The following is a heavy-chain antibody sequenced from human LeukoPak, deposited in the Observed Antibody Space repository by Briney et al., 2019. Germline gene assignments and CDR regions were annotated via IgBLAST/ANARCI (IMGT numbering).Heavy chain of an antibody. CDR3: AREPRWLQSKGGFDY. CDR1: GGSFSGYY. J-gene: IGHJ4*02. D-gene: IGHD5-24*01. CDR2: INHSGST. V-gene: IGHV4-34*01. Sequence: SETLSLTCAVYGGSFSGYYWSWIRQPPGKGLEWIGEINHSGSTNYNPSLKSRVTISVDTSKNQSSLKLSSVTAADTAVYYCAREPRWLQSKGGFDYWGQGTLVTVSS.